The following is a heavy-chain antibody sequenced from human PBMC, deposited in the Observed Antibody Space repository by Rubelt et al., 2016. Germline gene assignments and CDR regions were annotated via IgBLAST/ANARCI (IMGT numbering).Heavy chain of an antibody. Sequence: GKGLEWVANIKQDGSEKYYVDSVKGRFTISRDNAKNSLYLQMNSLRAEDTAVYYCAKSIYDSLARSSTRGMDVWGQGTTVTVSS. CDR3: AKSIYDSLARSSTRGMDV. CDR2: IKQDGSEK. V-gene: IGHV3-7*01. D-gene: IGHD3-16*02. J-gene: IGHJ6*02.